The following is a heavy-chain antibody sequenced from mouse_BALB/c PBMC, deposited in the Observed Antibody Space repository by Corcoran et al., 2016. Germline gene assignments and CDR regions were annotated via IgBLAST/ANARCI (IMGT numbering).Heavy chain of an antibody. D-gene: IGHD6-1*01. CDR3: AMVLWSYAMDY. Sequence: QVQLQQSGAELMKPGASVKISCKATGYTFSSYWIEWVKQRPGHGLEWIGEILPGSGSTNYNEKFKGKATFTADTSSNTAYIQLSSLTSEDSAVYYCAMVLWSYAMDYWGQGTSVTVSS. J-gene: IGHJ4*01. CDR2: ILPGSGST. CDR1: GYTFSSYW. V-gene: IGHV1-9*01.